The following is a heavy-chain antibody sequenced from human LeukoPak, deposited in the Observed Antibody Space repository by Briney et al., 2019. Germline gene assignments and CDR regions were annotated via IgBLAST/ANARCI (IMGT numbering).Heavy chain of an antibody. CDR2: IYYSGST. V-gene: IGHV4-39*07. D-gene: IGHD4-23*01. Sequence: PSETLSLTCTVSGGSISSSSYYWGWIRQPPGKGLEWIGSIYYSGSTYYNPSLKSRVTISVDTSKNQLSLKLSPVTAADTAVYYCARVGVDDSGNIIKYFFDYWGQGTLVTVSS. CDR3: ARVGVDDSGNIIKYFFDY. CDR1: GGSISSSSYY. J-gene: IGHJ4*02.